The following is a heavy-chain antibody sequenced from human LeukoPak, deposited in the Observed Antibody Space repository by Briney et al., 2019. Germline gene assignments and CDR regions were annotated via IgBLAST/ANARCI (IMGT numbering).Heavy chain of an antibody. CDR1: GGSISSGSYY. Sequence: PSETLSLTCTVSGGSISSGSYYWSWIRQPPGKGLEWIGYIYYSGSTNYNPSLKSRVTISVDTSKNQFSLKLSSVTAADTAVYYCARDRFLQRGVRALDYWGQGTLVTVSS. CDR2: IYYSGST. CDR3: ARDRFLQRGVRALDY. D-gene: IGHD3-10*01. J-gene: IGHJ4*02. V-gene: IGHV4-61*01.